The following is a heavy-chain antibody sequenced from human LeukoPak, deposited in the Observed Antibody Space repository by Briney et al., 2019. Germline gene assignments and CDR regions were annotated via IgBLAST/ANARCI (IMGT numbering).Heavy chain of an antibody. D-gene: IGHD3-10*01. CDR2: IYYSGST. CDR3: ARRGGSGEKGWFDP. J-gene: IGHJ5*02. CDR1: GGSISSYY. V-gene: IGHV4-59*04. Sequence: SETLSLTCTVSGGSISSYYWSWIRQPPGKGLEWIGYIYYSGSTYYNPSLKSRVTISVDTSKNQFSLKLSSVTAADTAVYYCARRGGSGEKGWFDPWGQGTLVTVSS.